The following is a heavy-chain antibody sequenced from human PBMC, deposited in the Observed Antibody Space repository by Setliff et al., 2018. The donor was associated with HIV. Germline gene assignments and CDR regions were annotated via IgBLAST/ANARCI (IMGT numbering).Heavy chain of an antibody. Sequence: SETLSLTCTVSGGSMNSSSYYWGWIRQPPGKGLEWIGSIYYSGSTYYNPSLKSRLIISVDTSKNQFSLNLSSMSAADTAVYFCSRLTRSSSNSYKGRFDPWGQGTLVTVSS. J-gene: IGHJ5*02. CDR2: IYYSGST. CDR1: GGSMNSSSYY. D-gene: IGHD2-15*01. CDR3: SRLTRSSSNSYKGRFDP. V-gene: IGHV4-39*01.